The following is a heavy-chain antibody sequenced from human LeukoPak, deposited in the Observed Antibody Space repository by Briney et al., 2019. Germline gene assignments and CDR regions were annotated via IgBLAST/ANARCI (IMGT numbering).Heavy chain of an antibody. Sequence: SVKVSCKASGGTFSSYAISWVRQAPGQGLEWMGGIIPIFGTANYAQKFQGRVTITADESTSTAYMELSSLRSEDTAVYYCARDDGKRQPKIPWNYYYGMDVWGQGTTVTVSS. V-gene: IGHV1-69*13. J-gene: IGHJ6*02. D-gene: IGHD2-21*01. CDR2: IIPIFGTA. CDR3: ARDDGKRQPKIPWNYYYGMDV. CDR1: GGTFSSYA.